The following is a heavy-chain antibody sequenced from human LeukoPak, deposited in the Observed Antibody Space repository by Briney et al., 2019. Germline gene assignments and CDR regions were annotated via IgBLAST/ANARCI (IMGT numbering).Heavy chain of an antibody. D-gene: IGHD1-26*01. Sequence: GGSLRLSCAASGFTFSSHNMNWVRQTVGKGLECVAKIREDGNEKHYVDSVKGRFTISRDNAKNSLFLQMNNLRVDDTAVYYCVRDYRGGWNDYWGQGTLVTVSS. J-gene: IGHJ4*02. V-gene: IGHV3-7*01. CDR1: GFTFSSHN. CDR2: IREDGNEK. CDR3: VRDYRGGWNDY.